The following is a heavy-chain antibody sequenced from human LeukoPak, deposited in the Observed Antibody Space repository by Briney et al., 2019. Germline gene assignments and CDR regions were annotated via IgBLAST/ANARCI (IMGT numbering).Heavy chain of an antibody. D-gene: IGHD3-22*01. Sequence: GGSLRLSCAASGFTFHDYAMHWVRQAPGKGLEWVSLINGDGGKTYYGDSGKGRFTISRDNSKNSLYLQMNSLRTEGTAYYYCAKGMYYYDSSGYASAIDYWGQGTLVTVSS. V-gene: IGHV3-43*02. J-gene: IGHJ4*02. CDR1: GFTFHDYA. CDR3: AKGMYYYDSSGYASAIDY. CDR2: INGDGGKT.